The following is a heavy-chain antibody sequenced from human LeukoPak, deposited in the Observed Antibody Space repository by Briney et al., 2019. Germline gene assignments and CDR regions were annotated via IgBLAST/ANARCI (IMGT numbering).Heavy chain of an antibody. J-gene: IGHJ4*02. D-gene: IGHD6-19*01. CDR1: GFTFSSYG. V-gene: IGHV3-23*01. Sequence: PGGSLRLSCAASGFTFSSYGMSWVRQAPGKGLEWVSAISGSGGSTYYADSVKGRFTISRDNSKNTLYLQMNSLRAEDTAVYYCAKVVAVAIKSVEFDYWGQGTLVTVSS. CDR2: ISGSGGST. CDR3: AKVVAVAIKSVEFDY.